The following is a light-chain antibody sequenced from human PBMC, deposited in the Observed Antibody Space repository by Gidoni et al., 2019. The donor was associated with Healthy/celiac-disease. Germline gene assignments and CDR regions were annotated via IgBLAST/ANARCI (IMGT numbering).Light chain of an antibody. V-gene: IGKV1-33*01. J-gene: IGKJ2*01. CDR3: QQYDNLYT. CDR1: QDISNY. Sequence: DTQLTQSPSSLSASVGDRVTITYQASQDISNYFNWYQQKPGKAPKLLIYDASNLETGVPSRFSGSGSGTDFTFTISSLQPEDIATYYGQQYDNLYTFGQGTKLEIK. CDR2: DAS.